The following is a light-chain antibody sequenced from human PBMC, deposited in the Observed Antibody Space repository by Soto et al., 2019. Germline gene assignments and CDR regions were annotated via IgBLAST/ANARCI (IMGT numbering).Light chain of an antibody. CDR3: HQYNNWHSWT. J-gene: IGKJ1*01. V-gene: IGKV3-15*01. CDR1: QSVGPN. Sequence: EIVLTQSPGTLSLSPGERATLSCRASQSVGPNLVWYQQRFGQSPRLIIYHVSTRAKGVPARFSGSGSETEFTLTISSLQPEDFAIYYCHQYNNWHSWTFGQGTKVDIK. CDR2: HVS.